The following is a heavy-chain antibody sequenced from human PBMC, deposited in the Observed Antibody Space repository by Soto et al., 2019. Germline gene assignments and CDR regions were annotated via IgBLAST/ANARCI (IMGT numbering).Heavy chain of an antibody. CDR3: ARVVAVGYSSGWYGRDYYYYYMDV. CDR1: SGSISSSNW. D-gene: IGHD6-19*01. Sequence: SETLSLTCAVSSGSISSSNWWSWVRQPPGKGLEWIGEIYHSGSTNYNPSLKSRVTISVDKSKNQFSLKLSSVTAADTAVYYCARVVAVGYSSGWYGRDYYYYYMDVWGKGTTVTVSS. CDR2: IYHSGST. V-gene: IGHV4-4*02. J-gene: IGHJ6*03.